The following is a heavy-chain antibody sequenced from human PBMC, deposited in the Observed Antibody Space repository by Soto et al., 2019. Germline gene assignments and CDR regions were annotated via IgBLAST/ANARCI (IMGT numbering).Heavy chain of an antibody. Sequence: VQLLESGGGFVQPGESLRLSCAASGFTFSLSAMSWVRQAPGRGLDWVSSLSGGGSTTDYADSVKGRFTISRDNSKNTVHLQINSLRAEDTAVYYCAKGPEYDILTGCDYWGQGALVTVSS. V-gene: IGHV3-23*01. D-gene: IGHD3-9*01. CDR3: AKGPEYDILTGCDY. J-gene: IGHJ4*02. CDR2: LSGGGSTT. CDR1: GFTFSLSA.